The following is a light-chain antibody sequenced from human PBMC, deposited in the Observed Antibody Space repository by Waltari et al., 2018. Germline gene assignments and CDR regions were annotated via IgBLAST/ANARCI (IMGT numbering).Light chain of an antibody. CDR2: DAS. CDR1: QDITTS. J-gene: IGKJ2*01. CDR3: QHYHSLPYT. V-gene: IGKV1-33*01. Sequence: TQPTRSPTTLYAAVGDSAPLTCQATQDITTSLSWFLQKPGKAPQLLIYDASSLQAGVPSRFSGTGSGTAFSFTSTSLQPEDSATYYCQHYHSLPYTFGRGTKLQIK.